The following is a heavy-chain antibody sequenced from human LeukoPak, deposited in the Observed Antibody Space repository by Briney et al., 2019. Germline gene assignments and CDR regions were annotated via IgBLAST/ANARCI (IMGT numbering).Heavy chain of an antibody. CDR3: ARDHGPYYYDSSGYYYGGFDY. V-gene: IGHV1-69*01. CDR2: IIPIFGTA. CDR1: GGTFSSYA. J-gene: IGHJ4*02. Sequence: SVKVSCKASGGTFSSYAISWVRQAPGQGLEWMGGIIPIFGTANYAQKFQGRVTITADESTSTAYMELSSLRSEDTAVYYCARDHGPYYYDSSGYYYGGFDYWGQGTLVTVSS. D-gene: IGHD3-22*01.